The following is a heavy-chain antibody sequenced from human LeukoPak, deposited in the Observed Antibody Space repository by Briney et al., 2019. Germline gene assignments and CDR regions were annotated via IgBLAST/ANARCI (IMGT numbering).Heavy chain of an antibody. Sequence: GGSLRLSCAASGFTFSSYAMSWVRQAPGKGLEWVSAISGSGGSTYYADSVKGRFTISRDNPKNTLYLQMNSLRAEDTAVYYCARDREEYSGYATFDYWGQGTLVTVSS. CDR3: ARDREEYSGYATFDY. CDR2: ISGSGGST. D-gene: IGHD5-12*01. J-gene: IGHJ4*02. V-gene: IGHV3-23*01. CDR1: GFTFSSYA.